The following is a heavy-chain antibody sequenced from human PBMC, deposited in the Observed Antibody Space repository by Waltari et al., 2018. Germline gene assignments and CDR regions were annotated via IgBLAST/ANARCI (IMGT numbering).Heavy chain of an antibody. Sequence: WVQQAPGKGLEWMGRVDPEDGETIYAEKFQGRVTITADTSTDTAYMELSSLRSEDTAVYYCATNFYYYGSGSYDYWGQGTLVTVSS. CDR3: ATNFYYYGSGSYDY. D-gene: IGHD3-10*01. CDR2: VDPEDGET. V-gene: IGHV1-69-2*01. J-gene: IGHJ4*02.